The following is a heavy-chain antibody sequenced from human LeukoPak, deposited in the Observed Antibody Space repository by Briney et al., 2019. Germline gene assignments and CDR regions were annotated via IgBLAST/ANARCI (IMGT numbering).Heavy chain of an antibody. V-gene: IGHV1-2*02. J-gene: IGHJ4*02. CDR1: AYTFTDYY. CDR3: AREVAAGSFDY. D-gene: IGHD6-13*01. CDR2: INPNSGGT. Sequence: ASVTVSCKASAYTFTDYYMHWVRQAPGQGLEWMGWINPNSGGTNYAQKFQGRVTMTRDTSISTAYMELSRLRSDDTAVYYCAREVAAGSFDYWGQGTLVTVSS.